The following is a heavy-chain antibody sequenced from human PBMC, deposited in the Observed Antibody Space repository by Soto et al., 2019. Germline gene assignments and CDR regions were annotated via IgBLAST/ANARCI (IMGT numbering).Heavy chain of an antibody. J-gene: IGHJ4*02. CDR3: VRRVSGNYDY. V-gene: IGHV3-64*01. CDR2: ISSNGGTT. Sequence: EVQLAESGGGMVQPGGSLRLSCVASGFTFSSYDMHWVRQAPGKGLEYVSSISSNGGTTYYGNSVKRRFTISRDNSKNTLYLQMGSLRAEVMAVYYCVRRVSGNYDYWGQGTLVTVSS. D-gene: IGHD1-7*01. CDR1: GFTFSSYD.